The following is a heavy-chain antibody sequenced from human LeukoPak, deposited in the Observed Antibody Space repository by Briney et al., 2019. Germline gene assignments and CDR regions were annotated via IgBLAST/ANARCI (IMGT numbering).Heavy chain of an antibody. D-gene: IGHD6-19*01. J-gene: IGHJ4*02. CDR1: GGSIGSYY. CDR2: IYYSGST. Sequence: SETLSLTCTVSGGSIGSYYWSWIRQPPGKGLEWIGYIYYSGSTNYNPSLKSRVTISVDTSKNQFSLKLSSVTAADTAVYYCARGRDSSGWQADYWGQGTLVTVSS. CDR3: ARGRDSSGWQADY. V-gene: IGHV4-59*01.